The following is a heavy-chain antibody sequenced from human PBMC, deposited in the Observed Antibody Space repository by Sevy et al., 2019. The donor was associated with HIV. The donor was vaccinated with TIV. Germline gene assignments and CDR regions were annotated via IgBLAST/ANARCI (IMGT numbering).Heavy chain of an antibody. J-gene: IGHJ6*02. CDR1: GFTFSSYA. CDR3: ARDEYCSSTRCYTIYYYYGMDV. V-gene: IGHV3-30*04. CDR2: ISYDGSNK. Sequence: GGSLRLSCAASGFTFSSYAMHWVRQAPGKGLEWVAVISYDGSNKYYADSVKGRFTISRDNSKNTLYLQMNSLRAEDTAVYYCARDEYCSSTRCYTIYYYYGMDVWGQGTTVTVSS. D-gene: IGHD2-2*02.